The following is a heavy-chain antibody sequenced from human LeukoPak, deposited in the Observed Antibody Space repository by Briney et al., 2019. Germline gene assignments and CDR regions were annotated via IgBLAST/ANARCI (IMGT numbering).Heavy chain of an antibody. Sequence: GGSLRLSCAASGFTFSNYAMSWVRQAPGKGLEWVSAISGSGDNTYYADSVKGRFTVSRDNSKNTLYVQMKSLRAEDTAVYYCAKDFVVVPGNVNYFDYWGQGTLITVSS. D-gene: IGHD2-21*02. CDR3: AKDFVVVPGNVNYFDY. V-gene: IGHV3-23*01. J-gene: IGHJ4*02. CDR2: ISGSGDNT. CDR1: GFTFSNYA.